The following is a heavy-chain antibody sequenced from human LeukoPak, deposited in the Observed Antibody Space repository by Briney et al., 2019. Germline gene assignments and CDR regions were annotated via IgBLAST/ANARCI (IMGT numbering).Heavy chain of an antibody. CDR1: GFTFSDYY. D-gene: IGHD1-7*01. CDR2: ISSSGSTI. Sequence: GGSLRLSCSASGFTFSDYYMSWIRQAPGKGLEWVSYISSSGSTIYYADSVKGRFTISRDNAKNSLYLQMNSLRAEDTAVYYCARLLNYAQPEYWGQGTLVTVSS. J-gene: IGHJ4*02. CDR3: ARLLNYAQPEY. V-gene: IGHV3-11*01.